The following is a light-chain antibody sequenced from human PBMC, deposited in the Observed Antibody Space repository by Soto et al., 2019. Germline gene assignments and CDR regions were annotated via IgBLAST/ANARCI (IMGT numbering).Light chain of an antibody. J-gene: IGKJ1*01. Sequence: DIQMTQSPSTLPASVGDTVTITCRASQSINNWLAWYQQKSGKGPSLLIYKASNLESGVSSRFSGSGSGTEFTLNISSLQPDDIGTYYCLQNKRYPWTFGQGTKVDI. V-gene: IGKV1-5*03. CDR2: KAS. CDR1: QSINNW. CDR3: LQNKRYPWT.